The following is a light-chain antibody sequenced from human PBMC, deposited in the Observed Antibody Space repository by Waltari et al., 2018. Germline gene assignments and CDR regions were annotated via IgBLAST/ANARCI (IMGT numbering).Light chain of an antibody. CDR1: QTIRTTY. CDR3: QQYDISPLT. V-gene: IGKV3-20*01. CDR2: GTF. J-gene: IGKJ4*01. Sequence: EIVLTQSPGTLSLSPGAGATLSCRTSQTIRTTYLAWYHQKPGQAPTLLIYGTFSRATGIPDGFTGSGAGTDFSLTSSSLEAEDFETYYCQQYDISPLTFGGGTKVEIK.